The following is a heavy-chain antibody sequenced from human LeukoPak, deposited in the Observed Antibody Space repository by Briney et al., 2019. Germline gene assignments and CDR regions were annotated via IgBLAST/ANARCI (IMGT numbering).Heavy chain of an antibody. CDR3: SLSGDNDAFDI. CDR1: GFTFRSYA. J-gene: IGHJ3*02. V-gene: IGHV3-23*01. CDR2: TSGSGGST. Sequence: PGGSLRLSCAASGFTFRSYAMNWVRQAPGKGLEWVSVTSGSGGSTYYADSVKGRFTISRDNSKNTLYLQMNSLRAEDTAVYYCSLSGDNDAFDIWGQGTKVTVSS. D-gene: IGHD3-10*01.